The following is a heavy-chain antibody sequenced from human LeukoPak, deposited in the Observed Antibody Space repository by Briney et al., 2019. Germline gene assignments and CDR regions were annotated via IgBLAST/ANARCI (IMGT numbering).Heavy chain of an antibody. J-gene: IGHJ3*02. V-gene: IGHV4-31*03. D-gene: IGHD6-6*01. CDR1: GGSISSGGYY. CDR2: IYYSGST. CDR3: AREYSTSSTAFDI. Sequence: PSETLSLTCTVSGGSISSGGYYWSWIRQHPGKGLEWIGYIYYSGSTYYNPSLKSRVTISLDTSKNQFSLKLSSVTAADTAVYYCAREYSTSSTAFDIWGQGTMVTVSS.